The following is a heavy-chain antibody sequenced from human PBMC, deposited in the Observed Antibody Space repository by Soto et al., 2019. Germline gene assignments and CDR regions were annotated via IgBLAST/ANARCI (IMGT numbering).Heavy chain of an antibody. CDR3: AHRLTVGIAAARHAECFPH. CDR1: GFSLSTSGVG. CDR2: IYWDDDK. Sequence: QITLKESGPTLVKPTQTLTLTCTFSGFSLSTSGVGVGWIRQPPGKALEWLALIYWDDDKRYSPSLKSRLTLTKDTTQHHVVLTMTTMDPVDTATFYCAHRLTVGIAAARHAECFPHWGQGTLVTVSS. V-gene: IGHV2-5*02. D-gene: IGHD6-13*01. J-gene: IGHJ1*01.